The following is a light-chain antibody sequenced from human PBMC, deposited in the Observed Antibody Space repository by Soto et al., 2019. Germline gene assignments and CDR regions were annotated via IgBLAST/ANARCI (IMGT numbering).Light chain of an antibody. J-gene: IGKJ1*01. Sequence: EIVLTQSPGTLSLSPGERASLSCRASQSVSSDSLAWYQQGPGQAPRLLIYGASNRATGIPDRFSGSGSGTDFTLTISRLEPEDFAVYYCQQYGSSGTFGQGTKVDI. V-gene: IGKV3-20*01. CDR3: QQYGSSGT. CDR1: QSVSSDS. CDR2: GAS.